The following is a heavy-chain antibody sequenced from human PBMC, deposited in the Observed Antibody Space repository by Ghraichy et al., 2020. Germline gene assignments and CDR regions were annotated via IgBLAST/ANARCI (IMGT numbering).Heavy chain of an antibody. J-gene: IGHJ4*02. CDR2: IYWDDDK. CDR3: AHTGTVATGRYYLDY. V-gene: IGHV2-5*02. D-gene: IGHD4-17*01. Sequence: SGPTLVKPTQTLTLTCTFSGFSLSTSGVAVDWIRQPPRKALEWLALIYWDDDKRYSPPLKSRLTITKDTSKNQVVLTMTNMDPWDTATYYCAHTGTVATGRYYLDYWGQGTLVTVSS. CDR1: GFSLSTSGVA.